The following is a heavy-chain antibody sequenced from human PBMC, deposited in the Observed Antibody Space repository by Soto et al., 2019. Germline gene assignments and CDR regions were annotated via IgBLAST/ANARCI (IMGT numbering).Heavy chain of an antibody. J-gene: IGHJ5*02. Sequence: QVQLVQSWAEVKKPGASVKVSCKASGYTFTSYDINWVRQATGQGLEWMGWMNPNSGNTGYAQKFQGRVTMTRNTSISTAYMELSSLRSEDTAVYYCARSAITMIAYNWFDPWGQGTLVTVSS. V-gene: IGHV1-8*01. CDR2: MNPNSGNT. CDR1: GYTFTSYD. CDR3: ARSAITMIAYNWFDP. D-gene: IGHD3-22*01.